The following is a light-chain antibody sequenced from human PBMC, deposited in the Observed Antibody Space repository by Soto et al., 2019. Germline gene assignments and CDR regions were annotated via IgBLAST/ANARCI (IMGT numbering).Light chain of an antibody. J-gene: IGKJ1*01. V-gene: IGKV3D-15*01. Sequence: EIVLTQSPGTLSLSPGERATLSCRASQSVSNNYLAWYQQKPGQAPRLLIYAASTRATGIPARFIGNGSGTEFTLTISSLQSEDFAVYYCQQNNNWWTFGQGTKVDIK. CDR3: QQNNNWWT. CDR1: QSVSNN. CDR2: AAS.